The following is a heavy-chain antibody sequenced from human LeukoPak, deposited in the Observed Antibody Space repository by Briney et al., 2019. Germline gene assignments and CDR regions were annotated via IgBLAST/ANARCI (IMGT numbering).Heavy chain of an antibody. V-gene: IGHV3-30*03. J-gene: IGHJ4*02. CDR2: ISYDGSNK. CDR1: GFTFSNYG. Sequence: GGSLRLSCAASGFTFSNYGMHWVRQAPGKGLEWVAVISYDGSNKYYADSVKGRFTISRDNSKNTLYLQMNSLRAEDTAVYYCARGPYYYDSPDYWGQGTLVTVSS. CDR3: ARGPYYYDSPDY. D-gene: IGHD3-22*01.